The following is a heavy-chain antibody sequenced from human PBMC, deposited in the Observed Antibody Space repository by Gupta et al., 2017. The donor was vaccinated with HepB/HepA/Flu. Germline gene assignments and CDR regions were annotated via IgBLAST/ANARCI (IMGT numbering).Heavy chain of an antibody. J-gene: IGHJ3*02. CDR3: ARRGITTTSYAFDI. D-gene: IGHD3-10*01. Sequence: QLQLQESGPGLVKPSETLSLTCTVSVGSLSSSSYYGGWIRQPPGKGLEWRGSIYYSGGTDDNPAIKSRVTISVDTYKNKFALKLSSVTAADTAVYYCARRGITTTSYAFDIWGQGTMVTVSS. CDR2: IYYSGGT. CDR1: VGSLSSSSYY. V-gene: IGHV4-39*01.